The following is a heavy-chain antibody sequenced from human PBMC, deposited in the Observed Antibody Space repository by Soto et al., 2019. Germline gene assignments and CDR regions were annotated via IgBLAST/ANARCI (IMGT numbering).Heavy chain of an antibody. Sequence: QVQLVQSGAEVKKPGSSVKVSCKASGGTFSSYAISWVRQAPGQGLEWMGGIIPIFGTANYAQKFQGRVKITGGESTDQAQIGRSSLGSEETALYYFARARAGYCIRTSRPPPHSWGQGTLVTVSS. V-gene: IGHV1-69*01. CDR3: ARARAGYCIRTSRPPPHS. J-gene: IGHJ5*02. CDR2: IIPIFGTA. CDR1: GGTFSSYA. D-gene: IGHD2-2*01.